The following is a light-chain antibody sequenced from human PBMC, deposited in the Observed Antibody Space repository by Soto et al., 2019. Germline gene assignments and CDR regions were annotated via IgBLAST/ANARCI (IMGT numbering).Light chain of an antibody. CDR3: FSYAGGSTFV. CDR2: DVV. J-gene: IGLJ1*01. CDR1: NRDVGTHNY. Sequence: QSLLTQPPSASGSPGQSVTISCTGTNRDVGTHNYVSWYQQYPGKAPKLLIYDVVKRPSGIPHRFSGSKSGNTASLTVSGLQADDEADYYCFSYAGGSTFVFGTGTKVTVL. V-gene: IGLV2-8*01.